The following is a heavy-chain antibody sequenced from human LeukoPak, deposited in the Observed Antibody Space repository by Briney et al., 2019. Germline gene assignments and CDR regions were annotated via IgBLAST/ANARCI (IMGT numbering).Heavy chain of an antibody. J-gene: IGHJ4*02. CDR1: GLTVSGNC. CDR2: IFTDDTT. CDR3: AKDPRAYYYDSSGYYYSPAVDY. D-gene: IGHD3-22*01. Sequence: PGGSLRLSCAASGLTVSGNCMNWVRQAPGKGLEWVSAIFTDDTTYYGDSVKGRFTISRDNSKNTLYLQMNSLRAEDTAVYYCAKDPRAYYYDSSGYYYSPAVDYWGQGTLVTVSS. V-gene: IGHV3-66*01.